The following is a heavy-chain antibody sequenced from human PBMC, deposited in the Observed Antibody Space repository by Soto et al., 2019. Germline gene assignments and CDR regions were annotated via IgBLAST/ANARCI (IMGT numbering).Heavy chain of an antibody. V-gene: IGHV3-30*18. CDR2: ISYDASNR. J-gene: IGHJ4*02. Sequence: PGGSLRLSCAASGFTFSSYGMHWVRQAPGKGLEWVAVISYDASNRYYADSVKGRFTISRDNSKSTLYLQMNSLRAEDTALYYCAKNPPKSQFSQSSGWVIDYWGQGTLVTVAS. CDR3: AKNPPKSQFSQSSGWVIDY. D-gene: IGHD6-19*01. CDR1: GFTFSSYG.